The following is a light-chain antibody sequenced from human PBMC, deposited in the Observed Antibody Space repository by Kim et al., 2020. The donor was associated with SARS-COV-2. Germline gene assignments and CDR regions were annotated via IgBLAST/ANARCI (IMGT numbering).Light chain of an antibody. V-gene: IGKV1-27*01. Sequence: SDGDRATSPGRAIQDIATSLSSYHQNPGKVPQVLFYAASSLQSGVPSRFSGCGSGTEFTLSICSLRTEDVSTYYWQKYNCAPWTFGPGTKVDIK. J-gene: IGKJ1*01. CDR2: AAS. CDR1: QDIATS. CDR3: QKYNCAPWT.